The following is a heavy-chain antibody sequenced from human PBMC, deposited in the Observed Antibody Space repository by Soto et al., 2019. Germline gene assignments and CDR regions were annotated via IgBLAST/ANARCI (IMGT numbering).Heavy chain of an antibody. D-gene: IGHD3-9*01. Sequence: PXETLSLTCTVSGDSIRSGSHYWSWIRQPPGKGLEWIGYIYYSGSTYYSPSLKSRVTISVDTSNNQFSLRLNSVTAADTAVYYCARVDILTVHGCMDVWGQGTTVTFSS. J-gene: IGHJ6*02. V-gene: IGHV4-30-4*01. CDR2: IYYSGST. CDR1: GDSIRSGSHY. CDR3: ARVDILTVHGCMDV.